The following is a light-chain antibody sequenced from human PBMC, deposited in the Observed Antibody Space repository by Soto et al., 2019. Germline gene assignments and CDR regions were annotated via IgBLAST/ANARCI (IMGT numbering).Light chain of an antibody. V-gene: IGKV1-33*01. CDR2: DAS. Sequence: DNQMSHSPSALSASVGDRVTITYEASQDIGNYIDLYQQKPGRAPDLLIYDASTLETGVPSRFSGSGSGTDFSFTICSLQPEDFATYYCPQFYSHPLTFGGGTNV. CDR1: QDIGNY. J-gene: IGKJ4*01. CDR3: PQFYSHPLT.